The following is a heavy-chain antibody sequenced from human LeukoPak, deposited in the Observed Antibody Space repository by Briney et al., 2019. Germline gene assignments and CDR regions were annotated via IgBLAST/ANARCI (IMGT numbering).Heavy chain of an antibody. D-gene: IGHD3-10*01. J-gene: IGHJ4*02. CDR2: ISYDGSNK. CDR1: GFTFSSYG. V-gene: IGHV3-30*18. CDR3: AKDHYYYGSGIYFMHYFDY. Sequence: GGSLRLSCAASGFTFSSYGMHWVRQAPGKGLEWVAVISYDGSNKGYADSVKGRFTISRDNSKNTLHLQMNSLRAEDTAVYYCAKDHYYYGSGIYFMHYFDYWGQGTLVTVSS.